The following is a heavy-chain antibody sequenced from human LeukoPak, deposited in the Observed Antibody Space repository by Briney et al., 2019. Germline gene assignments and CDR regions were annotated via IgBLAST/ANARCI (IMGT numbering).Heavy chain of an antibody. J-gene: IGHJ5*02. D-gene: IGHD2-2*02. V-gene: IGHV4-39*01. CDR2: IYDRGST. Sequence: SETLSLTCTVSGGSISCSSYYWGWIRQPPGKGLEWVGSIYDRGSTYYNPSLKSRVTISADTSKNQFSLKLSSVTAADTAVYYCARITRGYCSSTSCYTDWFDPWGQGTLVTVSS. CDR1: GGSISCSSYY. CDR3: ARITRGYCSSTSCYTDWFDP.